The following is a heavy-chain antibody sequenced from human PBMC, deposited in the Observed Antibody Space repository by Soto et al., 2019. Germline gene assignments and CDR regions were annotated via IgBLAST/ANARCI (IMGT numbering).Heavy chain of an antibody. V-gene: IGHV3-74*01. CDR2: INSDGSST. CDR1: GFTFSSYW. Sequence: EVQLVESGGGLVQPGGSLRLSCAASGFTFSSYWMHWVRQAPGKGLVWVSRINSDGSSTSYADSVKGRFTISRENAKNTLYLQMNSLRAEDTAVYYCASLAADHWYFDLCGRGTMVTVSS. CDR3: ASLAADHWYFDL. D-gene: IGHD6-13*01. J-gene: IGHJ2*01.